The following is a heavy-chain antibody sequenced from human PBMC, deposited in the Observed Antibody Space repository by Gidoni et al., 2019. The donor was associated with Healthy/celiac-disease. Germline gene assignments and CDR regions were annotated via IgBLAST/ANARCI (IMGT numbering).Heavy chain of an antibody. CDR1: GGTFSSYP. D-gene: IGHD4-17*01. J-gene: IGHJ2*01. CDR3: ARDRRNDYGDYVSCWYFEL. Sequence: QVQLVQSGAEVNKPGSSLKVSCKASGGTFSSYPISGVLQAPGQGLERMGGIIPIFGKANYEKKVQGRVTSTADKSTSTAYMELRSLRYEDTAVYYCARDRRNDYGDYVSCWYFELWGRGTLVTVSS. V-gene: IGHV1-69*06. CDR2: IIPIFGKA.